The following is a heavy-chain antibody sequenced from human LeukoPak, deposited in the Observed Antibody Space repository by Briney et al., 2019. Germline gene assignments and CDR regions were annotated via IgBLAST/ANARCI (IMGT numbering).Heavy chain of an antibody. Sequence: GGSLRLSCAASGFTFSSYSMNWVRQAPGKGLEWVSSISSSSSYIYYADSVKGRFTISRDNSKNTLYLQMNSLRAEDTAVYYCARGALDTAMANYFDYWGQGTLVTVSS. D-gene: IGHD5-18*01. CDR2: ISSSSSYI. CDR1: GFTFSSYS. V-gene: IGHV3-21*04. J-gene: IGHJ4*02. CDR3: ARGALDTAMANYFDY.